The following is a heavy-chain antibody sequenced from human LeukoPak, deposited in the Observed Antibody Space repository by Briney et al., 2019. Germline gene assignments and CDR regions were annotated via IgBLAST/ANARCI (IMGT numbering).Heavy chain of an antibody. J-gene: IGHJ6*02. D-gene: IGHD1-26*01. Sequence: GGSLRLSCAASGFTFDDYAMHWVRQAPGKGLEWVSLISGDGGSTYYADSVKGRFTISRDNSKNSLYLQTNSLRTEDTALYYCAKDISGRHSGSYTAYYYGMDVWGQGTTVTVSS. CDR3: AKDISGRHSGSYTAYYYGMDV. V-gene: IGHV3-43*02. CDR2: ISGDGGST. CDR1: GFTFDDYA.